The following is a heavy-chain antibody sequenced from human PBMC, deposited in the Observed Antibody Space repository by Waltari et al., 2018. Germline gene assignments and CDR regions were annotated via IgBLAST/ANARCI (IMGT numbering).Heavy chain of an antibody. CDR2: IYWNDDK. J-gene: IGHJ4*02. CDR1: GFSLSTSGVG. Sequence: QITLKESGPTLVKPTQTLTLTCTFSGFSLSTSGVGVGWIRQPPGKALEWLALIYWNDDKRYSPSLKSRLTITKDTSKNQVVLTMTNMDPVDTATYYCAHSSSIAAAEEYFDYWGQGTLVTVSS. D-gene: IGHD6-13*01. CDR3: AHSSSIAAAEEYFDY. V-gene: IGHV2-5*01.